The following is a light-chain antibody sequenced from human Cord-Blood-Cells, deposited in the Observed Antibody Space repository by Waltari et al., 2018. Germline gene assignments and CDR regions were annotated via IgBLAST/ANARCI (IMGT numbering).Light chain of an antibody. CDR3: MQALQTPLT. Sequence: DIVMTQSPLSLPVTPGESASISCRSSQSLLHSNGYNYLDWYLQKPGQSPQLLIYLGSNRASGVPDRFSGSGSGTDFTLKISRVEAEDVWVYYCMQALQTPLTFGGGTKVEIK. V-gene: IGKV2-28*01. J-gene: IGKJ4*01. CDR2: LGS. CDR1: QSLLHSNGYNY.